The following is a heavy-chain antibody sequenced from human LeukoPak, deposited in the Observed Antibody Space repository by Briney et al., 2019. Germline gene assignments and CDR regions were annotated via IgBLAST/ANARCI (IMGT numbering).Heavy chain of an antibody. Sequence: SETLSLTCTVSGYSISSGYYWGWIRQPPGKGLEWIGSIYHSGSTYYNPSLKSRVTISVDTSKNQFSLKLSSVTAADTAVYYCARDYYATDWFDPWGQGTLVTVSS. V-gene: IGHV4-38-2*02. CDR1: GYSISSGYY. D-gene: IGHD3-10*01. CDR3: ARDYYATDWFDP. J-gene: IGHJ5*02. CDR2: IYHSGST.